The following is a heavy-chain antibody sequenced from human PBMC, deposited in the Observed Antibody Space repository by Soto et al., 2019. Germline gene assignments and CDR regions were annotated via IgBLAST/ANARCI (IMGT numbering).Heavy chain of an antibody. J-gene: IGHJ5*02. D-gene: IGHD2-2*01. Sequence: QVQLVQSGAEVKKPGSSVKLSCKASGGPFSSYHISWVRQAPGQGLEWVGRIIPILGRANNAQHFQGRVTITADTSTYTAYMELSSLASEDAAVYYCAEVGGTTSASWFAPWGHGTRVTVSS. CDR3: AEVGGTTSASWFAP. CDR1: GGPFSSYH. CDR2: IIPILGRA. V-gene: IGHV1-69*02.